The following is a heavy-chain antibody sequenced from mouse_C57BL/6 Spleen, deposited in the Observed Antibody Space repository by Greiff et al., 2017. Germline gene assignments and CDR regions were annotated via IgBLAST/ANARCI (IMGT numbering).Heavy chain of an antibody. J-gene: IGHJ3*01. CDR3: ARDGNYGFAY. V-gene: IGHV1-82*01. D-gene: IGHD2-1*01. CDR1: GYAFSSSW. CDR2: IYPGDGDT. Sequence: QVQLQQSGPELVKPGASVKISCKASGYAFSSSWMNWVKQRPGKGLEWIGRIYPGDGDTNYNGKFKGKATLTADKSSSTAYMQLSSLTSDDSAVYFCARDGNYGFAYWGQGTLVTVSA.